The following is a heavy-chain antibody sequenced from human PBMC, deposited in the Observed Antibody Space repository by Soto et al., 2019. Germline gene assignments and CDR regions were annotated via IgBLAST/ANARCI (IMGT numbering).Heavy chain of an antibody. V-gene: IGHV1-18*04. CDR2: ISAHNGYT. J-gene: IGHJ6*02. CDR1: GFTFTTYG. CDR3: ATHVRVRNGIDV. D-gene: IGHD2-8*02. Sequence: ASVKVSCKASGFTFTTYGFSWVRQAPGQGLEWMGWISAHNGYTNYAPKIQGRVTMIIDTSTSTAYMELRSLRSDDTAVYYCATHVRVRNGIDVWGPGTTVTVSS.